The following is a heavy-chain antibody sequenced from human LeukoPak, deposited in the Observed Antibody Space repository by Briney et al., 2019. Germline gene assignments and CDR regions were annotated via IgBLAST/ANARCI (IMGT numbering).Heavy chain of an antibody. CDR2: IRIKANGYAT. CDR1: GFTFSASA. D-gene: IGHD1-7*01. Sequence: PGGSLRLSCAASGFTFSASAMHWVRQASGKGQEWVGRIRIKANGYATVYASSVKGRFTISRDDSKNTLYLQMTSLKTEDTAVYYCTTDPHNWNYDWARDVDYWGQGTLVTVSS. CDR3: TTDPHNWNYDWARDVDY. V-gene: IGHV3-73*01. J-gene: IGHJ4*02.